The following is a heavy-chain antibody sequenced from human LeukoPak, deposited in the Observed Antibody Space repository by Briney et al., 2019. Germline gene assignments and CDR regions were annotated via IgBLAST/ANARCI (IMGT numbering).Heavy chain of an antibody. CDR2: ISVSGGST. D-gene: IGHD2-15*01. J-gene: IGHJ4*02. CDR1: GFTFSGYA. CDR3: AKDRGISIVVVVAATQYFDY. V-gene: IGHV3-23*01. Sequence: PGGPLRLSCAAPGFTFSGYAMSGVAQAPGKGLEGVSAISVSGGSTYYADSVTGRFTISRDNSKNTLYLQMNSLRAEDTAVYYCAKDRGISIVVVVAATQYFDYWGQGTLVTVSS.